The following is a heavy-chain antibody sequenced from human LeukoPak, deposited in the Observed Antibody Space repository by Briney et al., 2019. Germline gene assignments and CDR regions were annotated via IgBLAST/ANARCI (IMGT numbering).Heavy chain of an antibody. CDR3: VRDRYYTMDV. J-gene: IGHJ6*03. CDR1: GFTFSSTW. V-gene: IGHV3-74*01. Sequence: TGGSLRLSCAASGFTFSSTWMHWVRQAPGKGRVWVSRIKRDGISTIYAHSVKGRFIISRDNAKNTLYLQMNSLRAEDSAVYYCVRDRYYTMDVWGKGTTVSVSS. CDR2: IKRDGIST.